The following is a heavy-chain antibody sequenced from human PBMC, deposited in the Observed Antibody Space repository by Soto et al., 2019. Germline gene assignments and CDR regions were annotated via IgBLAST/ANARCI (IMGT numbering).Heavy chain of an antibody. D-gene: IGHD6-19*01. CDR1: GFSLSTSGVG. CDR3: AHRLQIAVAGTLDY. CDR2: IYWDDDK. J-gene: IGHJ4*02. V-gene: IGHV2-5*02. Sequence: QITLKESGPTLEKPTQTLTLTCTFSGFSLSTSGVGVGWIRQPPGKALEWLALIYWDDDKRYSPSLKSRLTITKDSSKNQVVLTMTNMDPMDTATYYCAHRLQIAVAGTLDYWGQGTLVTVSS.